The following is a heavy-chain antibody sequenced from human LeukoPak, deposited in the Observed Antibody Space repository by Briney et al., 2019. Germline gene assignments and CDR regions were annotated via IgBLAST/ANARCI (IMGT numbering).Heavy chain of an antibody. D-gene: IGHD5-18*01. V-gene: IGHV3-30*01. CDR3: ARGIGYGFFDY. J-gene: IGHJ4*02. Sequence: GRSLRLSCAASGFTFSSFAVHWVRQAPGKGLEWVAVMSYDGTKEYYADSVKGRSTVSRDNSKNTLYLQMNSLRTEDTAVYYCARGIGYGFFDYWGQGTLVTVSS. CDR2: MSYDGTKE. CDR1: GFTFSSFA.